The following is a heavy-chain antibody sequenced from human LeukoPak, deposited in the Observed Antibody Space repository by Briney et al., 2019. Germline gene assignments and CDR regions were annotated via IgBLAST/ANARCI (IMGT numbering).Heavy chain of an antibody. D-gene: IGHD2-2*01. CDR2: INPNSGGT. V-gene: IGHV1-2*02. CDR1: GYTFTGYY. J-gene: IGHJ4*02. Sequence: ASVKVSCKASGYTFTGYYMHWVRQAPGQGLEWMGWINPNSGGTNYAQKFQGRVTMTRDTSTSTAYMELSSLRSDDTAVYYCARDCSSTSCYHPPFDYWGQGTLVTVSS. CDR3: ARDCSSTSCYHPPFDY.